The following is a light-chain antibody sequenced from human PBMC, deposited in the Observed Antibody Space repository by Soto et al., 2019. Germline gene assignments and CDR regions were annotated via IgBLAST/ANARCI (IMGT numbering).Light chain of an antibody. Sequence: VMTQSPLSLPVTPGEPASISCRSSQSLLLSNGYNYLDWYLQKPGQSPQLLIYLGSYRASGXPXXCSGSGSGTDFTLKISRVEDEDVGVYYCMQALQTITFGGGTKVEIK. V-gene: IGKV2-28*01. CDR2: LGS. CDR3: MQALQTIT. CDR1: QSLLLSNGYNY. J-gene: IGKJ4*01.